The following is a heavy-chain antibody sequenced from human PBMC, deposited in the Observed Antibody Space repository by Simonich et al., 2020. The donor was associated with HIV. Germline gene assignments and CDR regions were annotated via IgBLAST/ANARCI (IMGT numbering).Heavy chain of an antibody. CDR3: ARPRFSYGYPFDY. V-gene: IGHV1-18*01. J-gene: IGHJ4*02. Sequence: KVSCKASGGTFSNYAISWVRQAPGQGLEWMGWISAYNVNTNYAQKLQGRVTMTTDISTSTAYMELRSLRSDDTAVYYCARPRFSYGYPFDYWGQGTLVTVSS. D-gene: IGHD5-18*01. CDR1: GGTFSNYA. CDR2: ISAYNVNT.